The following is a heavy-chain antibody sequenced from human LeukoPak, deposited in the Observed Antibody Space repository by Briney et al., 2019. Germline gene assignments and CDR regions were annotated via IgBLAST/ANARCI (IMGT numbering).Heavy chain of an antibody. CDR2: IKQDGSGR. J-gene: IGHJ4*02. V-gene: IGHV3-7*01. CDR1: GFTFSGFS. CDR3: ARAGSHWHYAY. Sequence: GGSLRLSCAASGFTFSGFSMSWVRQSPTKGLEWVANIKQDGSGRYYVDSVKGRFTISRDNAKNSLSLQMNNLRVEDTAVYYCARAGSHWHYAYWGQGTVVTVSS. D-gene: IGHD3-10*01.